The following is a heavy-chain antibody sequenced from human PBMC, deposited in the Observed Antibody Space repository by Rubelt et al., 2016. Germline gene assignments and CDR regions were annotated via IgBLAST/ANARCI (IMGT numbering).Heavy chain of an antibody. D-gene: IGHD2-2*01. J-gene: IGHJ5*02. CDR2: IIPILGIA. Sequence: QVQLVQSGAEVKKPGSSVKVSCKASGGTFSSYAISWVRQAPGQGLEWMGGIIPILGIANYAQKFQGRVTVTAEKSTSTAYMELSSLRSEDTAVYYCARQVPAASAAGGWFDPWGQGTLVTVSS. CDR3: ARQVPAASAAGGWFDP. CDR1: GGTFSSYA. V-gene: IGHV1-69*04.